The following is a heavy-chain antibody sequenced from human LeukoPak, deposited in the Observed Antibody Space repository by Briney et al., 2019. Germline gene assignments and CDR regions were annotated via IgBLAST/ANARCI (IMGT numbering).Heavy chain of an antibody. CDR1: GYVFPTSG. Sequence: ASVKVSCKASGYVFPTSGLSWVRQAPGQGLEWVGWISAHYGDTVYVQNFQGRVTMTTDTSTDTGYMEMRNLRSDDTAVYYCARGFGGPSVARARDAFDIWGQGTMVTVSS. CDR2: ISAHYGDT. J-gene: IGHJ3*02. D-gene: IGHD5-12*01. CDR3: ARGFGGPSVARARDAFDI. V-gene: IGHV1-18*01.